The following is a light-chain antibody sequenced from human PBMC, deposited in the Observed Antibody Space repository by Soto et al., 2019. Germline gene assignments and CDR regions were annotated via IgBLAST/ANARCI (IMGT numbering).Light chain of an antibody. CDR1: SSDVGTYNL. V-gene: IGLV2-23*01. Sequence: QSALTQPASVSGSPGQSITISCTGTSSDVGTYNLVSWYQQHPGKAPKLMIYVGSKRPSGVSNRLSGSKSGNTASLTISGLQAEDEADYYCCSYAGSRTLVFGGGTKLTVL. J-gene: IGLJ2*01. CDR2: VGS. CDR3: CSYAGSRTLV.